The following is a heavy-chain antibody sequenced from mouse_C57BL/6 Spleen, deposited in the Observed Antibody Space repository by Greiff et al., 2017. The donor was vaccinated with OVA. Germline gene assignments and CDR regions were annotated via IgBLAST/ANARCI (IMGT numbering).Heavy chain of an antibody. CDR3: ARRTVVAPFDY. CDR1: GYSITSGYY. J-gene: IGHJ2*01. CDR2: ISYDGSN. D-gene: IGHD1-1*01. V-gene: IGHV3-6*01. Sequence: EVQRVESGPGLVKPSQSLSLTCSVTGYSITSGYYWNWIRQFPGNKLEWMGYISYDGSNNYNPSLKNRISITRDTSKNQFFLKLNSVTTEDTATYYCARRTVVAPFDYWGQGTTLTVSS.